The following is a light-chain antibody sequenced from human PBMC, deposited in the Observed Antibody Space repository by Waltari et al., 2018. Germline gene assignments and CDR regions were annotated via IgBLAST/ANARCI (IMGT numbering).Light chain of an antibody. V-gene: IGKV4-1*01. CDR1: QSVLYSSNNKNY. Sequence: DIVMTQSPDSLAVSLGERATINCKSSQSVLYSSNNKNYLAWYQQKPGQPPKLLIYWASTRESGVPDRFSGSGSGTDFTLTISSLQAEDVAVYYCQQYYSTWAFGGGTKVEIK. CDR3: QQYYSTWA. CDR2: WAS. J-gene: IGKJ4*01.